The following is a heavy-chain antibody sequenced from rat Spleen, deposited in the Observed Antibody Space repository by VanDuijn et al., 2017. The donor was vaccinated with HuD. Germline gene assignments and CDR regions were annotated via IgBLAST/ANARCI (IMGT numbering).Heavy chain of an antibody. Sequence: EVQLQESGPGLVKPSQSLSLTCSVTAYSITSSYRWNWIRKFPGNKLEWMGYINGAGSTNYNPSLKSRISITRDTSKNQFFLQVNSVTTEDTAKYYCARWGAAISTPYYVMDAWGQGASVTVSS. D-gene: IGHD1-2*01. J-gene: IGHJ4*01. CDR3: ARWGAAISTPYYVMDA. CDR2: INGAGST. CDR1: AYSITSSYR. V-gene: IGHV3-3*01.